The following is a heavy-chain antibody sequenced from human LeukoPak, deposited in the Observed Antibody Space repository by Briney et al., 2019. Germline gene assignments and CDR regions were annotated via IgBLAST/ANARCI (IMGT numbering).Heavy chain of an antibody. Sequence: PSETLSLTCTVPGGSIRSSYYYWGWIRQPPGKGLEWIGSIYDSGSTYYNPSLKSRVTISVDTSKNQFSLKLNSVTAADTAVYYCARDREAPDGYSSGWAFDYWGQGTLVTVSS. V-gene: IGHV4-39*02. CDR1: GGSIRSSYYY. D-gene: IGHD6-19*01. J-gene: IGHJ4*02. CDR2: IYDSGST. CDR3: ARDREAPDGYSSGWAFDY.